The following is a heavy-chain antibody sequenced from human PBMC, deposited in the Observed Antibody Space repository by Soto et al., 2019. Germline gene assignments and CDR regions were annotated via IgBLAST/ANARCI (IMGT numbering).Heavy chain of an antibody. CDR1: CYSISSGYY. J-gene: IGHJ4*02. CDR3: ARGITISLSHDY. D-gene: IGHD3-3*01. Sequence: PSETLSLTCAVSCYSISSGYYWGWIRQPPGKGLEWIGIIYHSGSTNYNPSLMSRVTISLDTSKNQFSLKLTSVTAADTAVYYCARGITISLSHDYWGQGTLVTVSS. CDR2: IYHSGST. V-gene: IGHV4-38-2*01.